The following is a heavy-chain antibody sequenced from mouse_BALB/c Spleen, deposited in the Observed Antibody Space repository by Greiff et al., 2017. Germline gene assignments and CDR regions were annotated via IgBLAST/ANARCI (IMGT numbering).Heavy chain of an antibody. J-gene: IGHJ2*01. Sequence: EVKLVESGAELVKPGASVKLSCTASGFNIKDTYMHWVKQRPEQGLEWIGRIDPANGNTKYDPKFQGKATITADTSSNTAYLQLSSLTSEDTAVYYCGRAGDYDNYFDYWGQGTTLTVSS. CDR1: GFNIKDTY. CDR3: GRAGDYDNYFDY. V-gene: IGHV14-3*02. D-gene: IGHD2-4*01. CDR2: IDPANGNT.